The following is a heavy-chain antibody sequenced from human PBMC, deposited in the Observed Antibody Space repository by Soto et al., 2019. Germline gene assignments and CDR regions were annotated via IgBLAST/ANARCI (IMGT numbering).Heavy chain of an antibody. CDR1: GFTFINYN. D-gene: IGHD3-10*01. CDR2: ISSSSSYI. Sequence: GGSLRLSCAISGFTFINYNMNWVRQAPGRGLEWVSSISSSSSYIHYADSVKGRFTISRDNGKNSLYLQMNSLRAEDTAVYYCARVTGNYYGSRPLDYWGQGALVTVSS. J-gene: IGHJ4*02. V-gene: IGHV3-21*01. CDR3: ARVTGNYYGSRPLDY.